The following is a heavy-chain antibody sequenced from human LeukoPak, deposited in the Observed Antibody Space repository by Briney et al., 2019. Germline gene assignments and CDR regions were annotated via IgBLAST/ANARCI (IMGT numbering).Heavy chain of an antibody. Sequence: PGGSLRLSCAASGFTFSSYWMHWVRQAPGKGLVWVSRINSDGSSTSYADSVKGRFTFSRDNAKDTLYLQMNSLRAEDTAVYYCARGPTTYYDFWSGYYAYWGQGTLVTVSS. V-gene: IGHV3-74*01. CDR1: GFTFSSYW. J-gene: IGHJ4*02. D-gene: IGHD3-3*01. CDR3: ARGPTTYYDFWSGYYAY. CDR2: INSDGSST.